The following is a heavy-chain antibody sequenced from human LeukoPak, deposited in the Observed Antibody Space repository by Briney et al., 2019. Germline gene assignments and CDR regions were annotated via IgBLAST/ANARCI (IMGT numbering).Heavy chain of an antibody. J-gene: IGHJ5*02. CDR2: ISSSSTI. V-gene: IGHV3-48*01. CDR3: ARVQSRLSWFDP. Sequence: GGSLRLFCAVSGFTFSSSGMNWVRQAPGKGLEWVSYISSSSTIYYADSVKGRFTISRDNAKNSLYLQMNSLRAEDTAVYYCARVQSRLSWFDPWGQGTLVTVSS. CDR1: GFTFSSSG.